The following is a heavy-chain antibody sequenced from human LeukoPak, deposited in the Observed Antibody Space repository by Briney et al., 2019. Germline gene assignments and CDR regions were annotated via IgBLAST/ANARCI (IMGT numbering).Heavy chain of an antibody. CDR3: ARDSEINSSGWHDY. CDR1: GYTFTSNY. D-gene: IGHD6-19*01. V-gene: IGHV1-46*01. CDR2: ISPSGGST. J-gene: IGHJ4*02. Sequence: GASVKVSCKAFGYTFTSNYMHWVRQAPGQGPEWMGVISPSGGSTTYAQKFQGRVTMTRDTSTSTVYMELSSLRSEDTAVYYCARDSEINSSGWHDYWGQGTLVTVSS.